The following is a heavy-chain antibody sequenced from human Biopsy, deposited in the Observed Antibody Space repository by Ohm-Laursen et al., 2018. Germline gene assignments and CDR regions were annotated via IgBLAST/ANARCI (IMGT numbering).Heavy chain of an antibody. Sequence: SETLSLTCTLSGGSISGYYWTWIRQSPGKGLEWIGFIYYTGHTNYNPSLKSRATISVDTSKNQFSLKVISVTAADTAVYYCARLTGDPSYWGQGILVTVSS. V-gene: IGHV4-59*01. CDR1: GGSISGYY. CDR3: ARLTGDPSY. CDR2: IYYTGHT. D-gene: IGHD7-27*01. J-gene: IGHJ4*02.